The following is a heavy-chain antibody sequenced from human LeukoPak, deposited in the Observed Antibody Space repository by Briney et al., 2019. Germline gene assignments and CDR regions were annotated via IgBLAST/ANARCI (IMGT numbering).Heavy chain of an antibody. Sequence: PSETLSLTCTVSGGSISSSSYYWGWIRQPPGKGLEWIGSIYYSGSTYYNPSLKSRVTISVDRSKNQFSLKLSSVTAADTAVYYCARGGNGAQRKNAFDIWGQGTMVTVSS. CDR1: GGSISSSSYY. V-gene: IGHV4-39*07. J-gene: IGHJ3*02. CDR2: IYYSGST. D-gene: IGHD2-15*01. CDR3: ARGGNGAQRKNAFDI.